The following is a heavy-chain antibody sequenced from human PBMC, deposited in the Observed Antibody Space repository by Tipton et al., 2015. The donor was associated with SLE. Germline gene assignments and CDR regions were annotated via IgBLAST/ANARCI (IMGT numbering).Heavy chain of an antibody. D-gene: IGHD2-21*01. CDR3: ARDLKGRVGIVDY. CDR1: GFIFSDYY. Sequence: SLRLSCEVSGFIFSDYYMSWVRQAPGKGLEWVSCISARSGNINYADSVKGRFTISRDNDKNSLYLQMNSLRVEDTAVYYCARDLKGRVGIVDYWGQGTLVTVSS. V-gene: IGHV3-11*06. J-gene: IGHJ4*02. CDR2: ISARSGNI.